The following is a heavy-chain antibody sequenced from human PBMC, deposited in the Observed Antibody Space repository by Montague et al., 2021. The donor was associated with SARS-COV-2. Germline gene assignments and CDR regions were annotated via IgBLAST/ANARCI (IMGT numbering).Heavy chain of an antibody. Sequence: TLSLTCTVPGGSISSGDYYWSWIRQPPGKGLEWIGYIYYSGSTYYNPSLKSRVTISVDTSKNQFSLKLSSVTAADTAVYYCARGGGYSYGYGGFYFDYWGQGTLVTVSS. D-gene: IGHD5-18*01. CDR1: GGSISSGDYY. J-gene: IGHJ4*02. V-gene: IGHV4-30-4*08. CDR2: IYYSGST. CDR3: ARGGGYSYGYGGFYFDY.